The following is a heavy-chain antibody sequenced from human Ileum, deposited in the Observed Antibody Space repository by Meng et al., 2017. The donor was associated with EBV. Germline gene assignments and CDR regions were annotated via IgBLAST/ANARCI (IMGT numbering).Heavy chain of an antibody. J-gene: IGHJ4*02. CDR1: GDSISSGGYF. Sequence: QVHLQEPGPGLVKPPTTLSLTCTVLGDSISSGGYFWSWIRQPPGKGLEWIGYIYYSGNTYYKPSLKSRVTMSVDTSKNQFSLKLSSVTAADTAVYYCARSLTTPYYFGDWGQGTLVTVSS. V-gene: IGHV4-30-4*01. D-gene: IGHD1-14*01. CDR3: ARSLTTPYYFGD. CDR2: IYYSGNT.